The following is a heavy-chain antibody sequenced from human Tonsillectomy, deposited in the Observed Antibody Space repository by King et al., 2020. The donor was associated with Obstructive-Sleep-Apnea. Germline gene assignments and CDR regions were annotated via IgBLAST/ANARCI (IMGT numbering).Heavy chain of an antibody. Sequence: VQLVESGGGVVQPGRSLRLSWVASGFSFSSSAMHWVRQAPGKGLEWVSVISFVGFNKYYADSVKGRFALSRDNSKNTLYLQMDSLRPEDTAIYYCARDLNSQYTLAFDLWGQGTPVTVSS. V-gene: IGHV3-30*09. D-gene: IGHD6-6*01. CDR2: ISFVGFNK. CDR3: ARDLNSQYTLAFDL. J-gene: IGHJ5*02. CDR1: GFSFSSSA.